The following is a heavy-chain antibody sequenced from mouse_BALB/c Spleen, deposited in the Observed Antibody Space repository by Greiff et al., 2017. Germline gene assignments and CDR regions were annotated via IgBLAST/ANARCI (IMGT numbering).Heavy chain of an antibody. CDR3: TALDGNYLYSGVDY. Sequence: LQQPGAELVRPGASVKLSCTASGYTFTSYWMHWVKQRPGQGLEWIGNIYPGSGSTNYDEKIKGKATLTVDTTSSTAYMQLSSLTSEDSAVYYCTALDGNYLYSGVDYWGQGTPVTVSA. CDR2: IYPGSGST. J-gene: IGHJ4*01. CDR1: GYTFTSYW. D-gene: IGHD2-1*01. V-gene: IGHV1S22*01.